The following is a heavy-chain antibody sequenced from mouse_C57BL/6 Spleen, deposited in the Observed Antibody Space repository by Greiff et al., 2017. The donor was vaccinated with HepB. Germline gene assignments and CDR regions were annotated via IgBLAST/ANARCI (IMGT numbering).Heavy chain of an antibody. CDR3: ARSGVLVSFAY. CDR2: INPNNGGT. CDR1: GYTFTDYN. J-gene: IGHJ3*01. V-gene: IGHV1-22*01. Sequence: EVQLQQSGPELVKPGASVKMSCKASGYTFTDYNMHWVKQSHGKSLEWIGYINPNNGGTSYNQKFKGQATLTVNKSSSTAYMELRSLTSEDSAVYYCARSGVLVSFAYWGQGTLVTVSA.